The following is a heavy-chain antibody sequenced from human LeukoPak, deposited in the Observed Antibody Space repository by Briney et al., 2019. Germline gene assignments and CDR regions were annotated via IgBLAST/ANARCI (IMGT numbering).Heavy chain of an antibody. J-gene: IGHJ4*02. Sequence: ASVKVSCKASGYTFTSYDINWVRQATGQGLEWMGWMNPNSGNTGYAQKFQGRVTMTRNTSISTAYMELSSLGSEDTAVYYCARVWTYCTNGVCYTQFDYWGQGTLVTVSS. CDR2: MNPNSGNT. D-gene: IGHD2-8*01. V-gene: IGHV1-8*01. CDR3: ARVWTYCTNGVCYTQFDY. CDR1: GYTFTSYD.